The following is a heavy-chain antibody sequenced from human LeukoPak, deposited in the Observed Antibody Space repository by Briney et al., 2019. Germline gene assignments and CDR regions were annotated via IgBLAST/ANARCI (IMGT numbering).Heavy chain of an antibody. CDR1: GYTLTELS. D-gene: IGHD5-24*01. J-gene: IGHJ4*02. CDR3: ASLATSDGYNLTLEGWIQLDY. Sequence: ASVKVSCKVSGYTLTELSMHWVRQAPGKGLEWMGGFDPEDGETIYAQKFQGRVTMTEDTSTDTAYMELSSLRSEDTAVYYCASLATSDGYNLTLEGWIQLDYWGQGTLVTVSS. V-gene: IGHV1-24*01. CDR2: FDPEDGET.